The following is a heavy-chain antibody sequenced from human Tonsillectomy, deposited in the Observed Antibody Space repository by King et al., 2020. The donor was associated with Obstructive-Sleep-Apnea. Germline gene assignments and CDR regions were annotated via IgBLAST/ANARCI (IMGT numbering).Heavy chain of an antibody. CDR1: GYPFSTYA. CDR2: INGGNVDT. D-gene: IGHD3-16*01. J-gene: IGHJ5*02. CDR3: ARGWHVTGTWFDP. Sequence: QLVQSGAEVKKPGASVKVSCKASGYPFSTYAMHWVRQAPGQRLEWMGRINGGNVDTKYSQRFQSRVTITSDTSAHIVYMELRGLRPEDTAVYYCARGWHVTGTWFDPWGQGTLVTVSS. V-gene: IGHV1-3*01.